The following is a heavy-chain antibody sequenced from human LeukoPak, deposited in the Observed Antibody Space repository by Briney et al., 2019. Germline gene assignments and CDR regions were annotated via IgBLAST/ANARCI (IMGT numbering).Heavy chain of an antibody. CDR3: TTLEWLHLVSPVERARVTVSLATN. V-gene: IGHV3-15*01. J-gene: IGHJ2*01. D-gene: IGHD3-3*01. Sequence: GGSLRLSCAAYGSTFSSAWMSWVRQAPGKGLEWVGRIKTDTEGGTTDYAAPVKGRFTISRVDSTNPRYLQMHRLEFQGTASHYCTTLEWLHLVSPVERARVTVSLATNRGR. CDR1: GSTFSSAW. CDR2: IKTDTEGGTT.